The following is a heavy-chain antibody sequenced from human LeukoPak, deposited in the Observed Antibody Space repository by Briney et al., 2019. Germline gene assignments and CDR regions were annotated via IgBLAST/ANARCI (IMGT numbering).Heavy chain of an antibody. J-gene: IGHJ4*02. CDR1: GGSISSGGYY. Sequence: PSETLSLTCTVSGGSISSGGYYWSWIRQHPGKGLEWIGYIYYSGSTYYNPSLKSRVTISVDTSKNQFSLKLSSVTAADTAVYYCARGEYQLLPLYFDHWGQGTLVTVSS. CDR2: IYYSGST. D-gene: IGHD2-2*01. CDR3: ARGEYQLLPLYFDH. V-gene: IGHV4-31*03.